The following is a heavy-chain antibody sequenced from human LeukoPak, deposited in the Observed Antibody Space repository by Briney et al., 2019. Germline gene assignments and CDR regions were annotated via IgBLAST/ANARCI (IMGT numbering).Heavy chain of an antibody. J-gene: IGHJ3*02. CDR1: GFTFSSYA. V-gene: IGHV3-23*01. D-gene: IGHD6-13*01. CDR3: AKGLSAAVTDGFDI. CDR2: FSGSGDRT. Sequence: GGSLRLSCVGSGFTFSSYAVTRVRQAPGKGLEWVSAFSGSGDRTYYADSVRGRFSIYRDNSKNTVYLQMSSLRAEETAVYHCAKGLSAAVTDGFDIWGQGTMVTVSS.